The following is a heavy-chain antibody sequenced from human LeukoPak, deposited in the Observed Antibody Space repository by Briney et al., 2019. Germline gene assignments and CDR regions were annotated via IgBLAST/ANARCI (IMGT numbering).Heavy chain of an antibody. CDR2: ISAYNGNT. Sequence: ASVKVSCKASGYTFTSYGISWVRQAPGQGLEWMGWISAYNGNTNYAQKLQGRVTMTTDTSTSTAYMELRSLRSDDTAVYYCAREGYDYVWGSYRYTGPDYWGQGTLVTVSS. V-gene: IGHV1-18*01. CDR3: AREGYDYVWGSYRYTGPDY. J-gene: IGHJ4*02. D-gene: IGHD3-16*02. CDR1: GYTFTSYG.